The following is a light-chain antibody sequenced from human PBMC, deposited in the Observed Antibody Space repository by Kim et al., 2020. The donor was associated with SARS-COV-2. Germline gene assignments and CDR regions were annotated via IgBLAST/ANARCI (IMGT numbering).Light chain of an antibody. CDR2: GAS. CDR1: QSVSSTY. J-gene: IGKJ2*01. CDR3: QQYGSSVGT. V-gene: IGKV3-20*01. Sequence: FAPGERATLSCRASQSVSSTYLAWYQQKPGQAPRLLIYGASTRATGIPDRFSGSGSGTDFTLTISRLEPEDFAVYYCQQYGSSVGTFGQGTKLEI.